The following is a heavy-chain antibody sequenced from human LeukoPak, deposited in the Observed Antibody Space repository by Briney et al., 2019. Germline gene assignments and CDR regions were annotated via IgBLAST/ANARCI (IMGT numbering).Heavy chain of an antibody. V-gene: IGHV3-23*01. CDR3: AKNYYDSSGYYYWFDY. J-gene: IGHJ4*02. D-gene: IGHD3-22*01. CDR1: GFTFSSYA. CDR2: ISGSGGST. Sequence: GGSLRLSCAASGFTFSSYAMSWVRQAPGKGLEWVSAISGSGGSTYYADSVKGRFTISRDNSKNTLYLQMNSLRPEDTAVYYCAKNYYDSSGYYYWFDYWGQGTLVTVSS.